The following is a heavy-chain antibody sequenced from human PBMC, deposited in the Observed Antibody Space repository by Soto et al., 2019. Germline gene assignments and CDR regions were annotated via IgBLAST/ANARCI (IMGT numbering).Heavy chain of an antibody. CDR2: IIPILGIA. CDR1: GGTFSSYT. D-gene: IGHD6-13*01. J-gene: IGHJ4*02. CDR3: ARSIAAAGTVLDY. Sequence: QVQLVQSGAEVKKPGSSVKVSCKASGGTFSSYTISWVRQAPGQGLEWMGRIIPILGIANYAQKFQGRVTINADKSTSTAYMELSSLRSEDTAVYYCARSIAAAGTVLDYWGQGTLVTVSA. V-gene: IGHV1-69*02.